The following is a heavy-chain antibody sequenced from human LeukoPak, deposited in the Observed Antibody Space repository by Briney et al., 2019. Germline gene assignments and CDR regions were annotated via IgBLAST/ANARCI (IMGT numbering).Heavy chain of an antibody. D-gene: IGHD6-13*01. J-gene: IGHJ3*02. CDR2: IYSGGST. V-gene: IGHV3-66*01. Sequence: GGSLRLSCAASGFTVSSNYMNWVRQAPGKGLEWVSVIYSGGSTYYADSVKGRFTISRDNSKNTLYLQMNSLRAEDTAVYYCARTLENFYSSSWSTSFDIWGQGTMVTVSS. CDR3: ARTLENFYSSSWSTSFDI. CDR1: GFTVSSNY.